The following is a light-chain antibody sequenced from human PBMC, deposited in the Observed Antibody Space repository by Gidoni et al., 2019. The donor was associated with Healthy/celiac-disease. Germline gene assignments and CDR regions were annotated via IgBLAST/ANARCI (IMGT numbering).Light chain of an antibody. CDR3: QQSYSTPIT. CDR2: TAS. Sequence: QMTPSPSSLSASVGDTVTITCRASQSISSYLTWYQQKPGKAPKLLIYTASSLQSGVPSRFSGSGSGTDFTLTISSLQAEDVATYYCQQSYSTPITFGPGTKVDIK. J-gene: IGKJ3*01. CDR1: QSISSY. V-gene: IGKV1-39*01.